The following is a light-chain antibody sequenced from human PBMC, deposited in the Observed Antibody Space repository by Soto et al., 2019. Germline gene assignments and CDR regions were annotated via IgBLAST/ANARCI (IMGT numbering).Light chain of an antibody. J-gene: IGLJ1*01. CDR2: VND. CDR3: VAGDDNIAASA. Sequence: QSVLTQPPSASGTPGQRVTISCFGGSSNMGTNTVGWYQQLPGAAPKVLIYVNDKRPSGVPDRFSGSHSGTSASPTISGLQSEDEADYSCVAGDDNIAASAFGTGTKVTAL. V-gene: IGLV1-44*01. CDR1: SSNMGTNT.